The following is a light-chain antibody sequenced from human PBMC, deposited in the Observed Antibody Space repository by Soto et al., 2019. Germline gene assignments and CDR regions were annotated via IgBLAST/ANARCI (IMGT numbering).Light chain of an antibody. CDR3: QQFHQAPYA. J-gene: IGKJ1*01. CDR2: GAS. Sequence: EIVLTQSPATLSLSPGERATLSCRASQSISTHLAWYQQKPGQAPRLLIYGASTRATGIPARFSGSGSGTECPLTIISLQSEDFAVYHFQQFHQAPYAVGQGTKVAIK. CDR1: QSISTH. V-gene: IGKV3-15*01.